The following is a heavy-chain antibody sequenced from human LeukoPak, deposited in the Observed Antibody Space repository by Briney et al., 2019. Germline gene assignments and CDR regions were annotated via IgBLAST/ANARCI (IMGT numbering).Heavy chain of an antibody. CDR2: ISYDGSNK. CDR3: ARAPTFYGGAFDY. D-gene: IGHD4-23*01. V-gene: IGHV3-30-3*01. Sequence: PGGSLRLSCAASGFTFSSYAMHWVRQAPGKGLEWVAVISYDGSNKYYADSVKGRFTISRDNSKNTLYLQMNSLRAEDTAVNYCARAPTFYGGAFDYWGQGTLVTVSS. CDR1: GFTFSSYA. J-gene: IGHJ4*02.